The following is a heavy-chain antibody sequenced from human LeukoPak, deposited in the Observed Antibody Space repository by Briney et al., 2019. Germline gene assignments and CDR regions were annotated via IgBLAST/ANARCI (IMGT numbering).Heavy chain of an antibody. Sequence: GGSLRLSCAASGFTISSNYMSWVRQAPGKGLEWVSVIYSGGSTYYADSVKGRFTISRDNAKNSVYLQMNSLRAEDTALYFCARAGIRKAPLDYWGQGTLVTVSS. CDR1: GFTISSNY. V-gene: IGHV3-66*01. CDR2: IYSGGST. D-gene: IGHD1-26*01. CDR3: ARAGIRKAPLDY. J-gene: IGHJ4*02.